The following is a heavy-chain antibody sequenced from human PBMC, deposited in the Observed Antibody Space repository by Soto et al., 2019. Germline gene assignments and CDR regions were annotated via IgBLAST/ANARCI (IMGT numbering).Heavy chain of an antibody. Sequence: SETLSLTCAVYGGSFSGYYWSWIRQPPGKGLEWIGEINHSGSTNYNPSLKSRVTISVDTSKNQFSLKLSSVTAADTAVYYCARVPYYWGQGILVTVSA. D-gene: IGHD2-2*01. J-gene: IGHJ4*02. CDR3: ARVPYY. CDR1: GGSFSGYY. CDR2: INHSGST. V-gene: IGHV4-34*01.